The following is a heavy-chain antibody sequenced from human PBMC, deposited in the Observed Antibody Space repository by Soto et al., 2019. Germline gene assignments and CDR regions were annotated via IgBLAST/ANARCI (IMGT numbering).Heavy chain of an antibody. CDR2: TYYRSKWYN. Sequence: SQTLSLTCAISGDSVSSNSAAWNWIRQSPSRGLEWLGRTYYRSKWYNDYAVSVKSRITINPDTSKNQFSLQLNSLTPEDTAVYYCARDFPYIPFTVVTPEGPYYYYYGMDVWGQGTTVTVSS. J-gene: IGHJ6*02. V-gene: IGHV6-1*01. CDR3: ARDFPYIPFTVVTPEGPYYYYYGMDV. D-gene: IGHD2-15*01. CDR1: GDSVSSNSAA.